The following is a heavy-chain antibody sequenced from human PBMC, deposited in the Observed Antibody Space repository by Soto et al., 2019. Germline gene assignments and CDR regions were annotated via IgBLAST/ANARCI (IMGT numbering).Heavy chain of an antibody. D-gene: IGHD6-6*01. Sequence: ASVKVSCKASGYTFTSYDINWVRQATGQGLEWMGWMNPNSGNTGYAQKFQGRVTMTRNTSISTAYMELSSLRSEDTAVYYCARTSLYSSSANYYYYMDVWGKGTTVTVSS. V-gene: IGHV1-8*01. CDR3: ARTSLYSSSANYYYYMDV. J-gene: IGHJ6*03. CDR1: GYTFTSYD. CDR2: MNPNSGNT.